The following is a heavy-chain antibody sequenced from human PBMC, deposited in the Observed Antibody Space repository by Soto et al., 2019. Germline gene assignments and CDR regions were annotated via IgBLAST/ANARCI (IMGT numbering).Heavy chain of an antibody. CDR3: AREVLWSRYFDY. CDR1: GFIFSNYV. J-gene: IGHJ4*02. Sequence: QVQLVESGGGVVQPGRSLRLSCAASGFIFSNYVMYWVRQAPGKGLEWVAFMSYDGTTKYYADSVKGRFTISRDNFQNTLDLQMNNLRPEDTGVYYCAREVLWSRYFDYWGQGTLVTVSS. V-gene: IGHV3-30-3*01. CDR2: MSYDGTTK. D-gene: IGHD2-21*01.